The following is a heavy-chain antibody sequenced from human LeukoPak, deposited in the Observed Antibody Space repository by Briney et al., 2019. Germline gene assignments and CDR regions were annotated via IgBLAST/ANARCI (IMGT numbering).Heavy chain of an antibody. D-gene: IGHD6-19*01. CDR3: ATKGTVAPGY. Sequence: GGSLRLSCAASGFTVSSKYMSWVRQAPGKGLEWVSVIFSGDNTYYADSVKGRFTISRDNAKNSLYLQMSSLRAEDTAVYYCATKGTVAPGYWGQGTLVTVSS. CDR1: GFTVSSKY. CDR2: IFSGDNT. V-gene: IGHV3-66*01. J-gene: IGHJ4*02.